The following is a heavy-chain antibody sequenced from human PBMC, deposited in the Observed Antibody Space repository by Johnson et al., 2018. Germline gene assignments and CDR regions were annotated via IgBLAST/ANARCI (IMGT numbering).Heavy chain of an antibody. D-gene: IGHD2-2*02. J-gene: IGHJ3*02. CDR2: ISWNSGTI. V-gene: IGHV3-9*01. Sequence: VQLVESRGGLVQPGRSLRLSCAASGFTFDVYAMHWVRQAPGKGLEWVSGISWNSGTIGSADSVKGRFTISRDNAKNSLYRQMNSLRAEDTALYYCAKDTDSYTQDALDIWGQGTMVTVSS. CDR3: AKDTDSYTQDALDI. CDR1: GFTFDVYA.